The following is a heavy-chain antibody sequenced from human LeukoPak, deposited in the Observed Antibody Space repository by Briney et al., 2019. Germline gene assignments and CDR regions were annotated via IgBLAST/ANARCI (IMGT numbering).Heavy chain of an antibody. CDR1: GFTFSNYW. CDR2: IRQDGSDK. V-gene: IGHV3-7*01. D-gene: IGHD6-6*01. J-gene: IGHJ4*02. Sequence: GGSLRLSCEASGFTFSNYWMSWVRQTPGKGLEWLANIRQDGSDKFYVDSVKGRFTISRDNTKNSLYLQMNSLTAEDTAVYYCVREASADWGQGTLVTVSS. CDR3: VREASAD.